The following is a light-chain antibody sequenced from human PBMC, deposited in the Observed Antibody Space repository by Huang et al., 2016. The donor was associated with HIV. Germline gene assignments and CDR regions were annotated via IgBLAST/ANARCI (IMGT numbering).Light chain of an antibody. V-gene: IGKV3-15*01. CDR2: GAS. CDR3: QQYNNWPPEYT. CDR1: QSINSN. J-gene: IGKJ2*01. Sequence: EIVMTQSPATLSVSPGERATLSCRASQSINSNLAWYQQKPGQAPRLLIYGASTRATGSPARFSGSGSGTKFTLSISSLQSEDFAVYYCQQYNNWPPEYTFGQGTKLEIK.